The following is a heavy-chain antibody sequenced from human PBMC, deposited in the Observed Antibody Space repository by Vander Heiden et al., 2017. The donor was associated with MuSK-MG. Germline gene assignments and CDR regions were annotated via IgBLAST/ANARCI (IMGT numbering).Heavy chain of an antibody. Sequence: QVQLVESGAEVKTPGSSVKVSCKTSGDTFSSYAISWVRQAPGQGLEWVGGIIPIFGTANYAQKFQGRVTITADEYSSTAYMELSSLRSDDTAMYYCARVNRRRGPHAAFDMWGHGTMVSVSS. J-gene: IGHJ3*02. CDR3: ARVNRRRGPHAAFDM. CDR2: IIPIFGTA. V-gene: IGHV1-69*01. CDR1: GDTFSSYA.